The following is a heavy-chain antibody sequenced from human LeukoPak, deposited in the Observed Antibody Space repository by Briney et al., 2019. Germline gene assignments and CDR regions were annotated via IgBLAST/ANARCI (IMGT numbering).Heavy chain of an antibody. V-gene: IGHV4-34*01. CDR2: INHSGRT. Sequence: SETLSLTCVVYGGSFSGDYWSWIRQPSGRGLEWIGEINHSGRTNYNPSLKSRVTTSVDTSKNQFSLKLSSVTAADTAVYYCARGPGGGSYSDAFDIWGQGTMVTVSS. CDR1: GGSFSGDY. CDR3: ARGPGGGSYSDAFDI. J-gene: IGHJ3*02. D-gene: IGHD1-26*01.